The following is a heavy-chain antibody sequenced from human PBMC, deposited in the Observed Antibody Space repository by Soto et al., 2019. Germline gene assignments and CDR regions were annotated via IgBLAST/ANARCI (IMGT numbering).Heavy chain of an antibody. CDR3: ASSGCSGGSCTTRGDY. CDR2: INHSGST. Sequence: SETLSLTCAVYGGSFSGYYWSWIRQPPGKGLEWIGEINHSGSTNYNPSLKSRVTISVDTSKNQFSLKLSSVTAADTAVYYCASSGCSGGSCTTRGDYWGQGTLVTVSS. J-gene: IGHJ4*02. D-gene: IGHD2-15*01. V-gene: IGHV4-34*01. CDR1: GGSFSGYY.